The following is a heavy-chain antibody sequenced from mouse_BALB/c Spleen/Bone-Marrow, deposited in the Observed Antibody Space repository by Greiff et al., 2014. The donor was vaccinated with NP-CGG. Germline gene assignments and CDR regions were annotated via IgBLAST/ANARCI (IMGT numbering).Heavy chain of an antibody. D-gene: IGHD1-1*01. CDR2: IDPANGNT. J-gene: IGHJ3*01. V-gene: IGHV14-3*02. CDR3: ASYCYGSRAFAY. Sequence: EVKLVESGAELVKPGASVKLSCTASGFNIKDTYMHWVKQRPERGLEWIGRIDPANGNTKYDPKFKGKATITAATSSNTAYLQLSSRTSEDNAVDYCASYCYGSRAFAYWGQGTLVTGSA. CDR1: GFNIKDTY.